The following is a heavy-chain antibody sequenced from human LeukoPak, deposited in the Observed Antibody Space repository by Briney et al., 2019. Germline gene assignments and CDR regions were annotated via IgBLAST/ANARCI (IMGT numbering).Heavy chain of an antibody. V-gene: IGHV3-20*04. CDR1: GFTFDDYG. D-gene: IGHD3-10*01. CDR2: INWNGGST. Sequence: RPGGSLRLSCAASGFTFDDYGMSWVRQAPGKGLEWVSGINWNGGSTGYADSVKGRFTISRDNAKNSLYLRMNSLRAEDTALYYCARERTSLLWFGELFLLDPWGQGTLVTVSS. J-gene: IGHJ5*02. CDR3: ARERTSLLWFGELFLLDP.